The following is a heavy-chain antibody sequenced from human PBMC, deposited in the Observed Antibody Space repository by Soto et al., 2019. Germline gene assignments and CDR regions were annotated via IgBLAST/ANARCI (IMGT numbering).Heavy chain of an antibody. CDR1: GGSISSFY. CDR2: IYYSGST. V-gene: IGHV4-59*01. Sequence: QVQLQESGPGLVKPSETLSLTCTVSGGSISSFYWSWFRQPPGKGLEWIGNIYYSGSTNYNPSLKSRVTMSVDTSKNQFSLNLSSVTAADTAVYYCARRTTSSMWIFAYWGQGTLVTVSS. D-gene: IGHD2-2*01. CDR3: ARRTTSSMWIFAY. J-gene: IGHJ4*02.